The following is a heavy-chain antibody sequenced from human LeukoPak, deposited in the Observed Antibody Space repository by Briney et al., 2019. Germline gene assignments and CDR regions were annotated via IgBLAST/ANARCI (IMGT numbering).Heavy chain of an antibody. CDR3: ARDRVGATDYFDY. D-gene: IGHD1-26*01. CDR1: GITFSNYW. Sequence: GGSLRLSCAASGITFSNYWMSWVRQAPGKGLEWVANIKQGGSEKYYVDSVKGRFTIPRDNAKNSLYLQMNSLRAEDTAVYYCARDRVGATDYFDYWGQGTLVTVSS. V-gene: IGHV3-7*01. CDR2: IKQGGSEK. J-gene: IGHJ4*02.